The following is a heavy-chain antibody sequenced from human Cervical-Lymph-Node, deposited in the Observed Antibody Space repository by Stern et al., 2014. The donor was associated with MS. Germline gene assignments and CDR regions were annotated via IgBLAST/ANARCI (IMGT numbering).Heavy chain of an antibody. CDR3: ARHASRFAP. CDR2: IYYSGNT. D-gene: IGHD2-2*01. Sequence: VQLVESGPGLVKPSETLSLTCTVSGGSISGNTYYWGWIRQSPGKGLEWIGSIYYSGNTYYHPPLKSRVTISIDTSKTQFSLKLTSVTAADTAVYYCARHASRFAPWGQGTLVTVSS. J-gene: IGHJ5*02. CDR1: GGSISGNTYY. V-gene: IGHV4-39*01.